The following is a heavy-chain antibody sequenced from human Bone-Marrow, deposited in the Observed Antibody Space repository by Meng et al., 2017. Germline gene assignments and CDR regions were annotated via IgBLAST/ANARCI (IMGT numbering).Heavy chain of an antibody. V-gene: IGHV4-4*02. J-gene: IGHJ4*02. Sequence: QVRLQESGPRLVKPSATLSLTCDVSGGSVTSNNWWSWGRQSPGKALEWIGEIHHGGNTNYDLSLKSRVTISMEKAKNQIFLRLTSVTAADTAMYYCVRVSGRDFGGWADSWGQGTLVTVSS. CDR1: GGSVTSNNW. CDR3: VRVSGRDFGGWADS. D-gene: IGHD3-10*01. CDR2: IHHGGNT.